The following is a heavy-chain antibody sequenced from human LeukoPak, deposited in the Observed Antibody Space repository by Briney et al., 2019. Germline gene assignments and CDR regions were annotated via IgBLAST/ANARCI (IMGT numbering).Heavy chain of an antibody. CDR1: GFTFSSYA. CDR2: ISGSGTNT. D-gene: IGHD3-10*01. J-gene: IGHJ4*02. CDR3: ARDGEIFMVRGVIMYYFDY. Sequence: AGGSLRLSCAASGFTFSSYAMTWVRQAPGKGLEWVSVISGSGTNTDYADSVKGRFTISRDNAKNSLYLQMNSLRAEDTAVYYCARDGEIFMVRGVIMYYFDYWGQGTLVTVSS. V-gene: IGHV3-23*01.